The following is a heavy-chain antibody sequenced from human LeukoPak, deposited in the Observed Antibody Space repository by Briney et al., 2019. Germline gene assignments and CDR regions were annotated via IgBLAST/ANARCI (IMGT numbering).Heavy chain of an antibody. CDR1: GLTFINHA. V-gene: IGHV3-23*01. CDR3: ARHYDKSALRYFDY. Sequence: PGGSLRLSCAASGLTFINHAMSWVRQAPGKGLEWVSGIKGRFIISRDNSKNTLYLQVNSLRAEDTAEYYCARHYDKSALRYFDYWGQGTLAIVSS. D-gene: IGHD3-22*01. J-gene: IGHJ4*02. CDR2: I.